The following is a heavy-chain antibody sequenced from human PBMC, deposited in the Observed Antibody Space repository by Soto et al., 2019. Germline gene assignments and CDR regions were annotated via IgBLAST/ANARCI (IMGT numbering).Heavy chain of an antibody. CDR2: IKSKTDGGTT. J-gene: IGHJ6*02. V-gene: IGHV3-15*01. Sequence: GGSLRLSCAASGFTFSNAWMSWVRQAPGKGLEWVGRIKSKTDGGTTDYAAPVKGRFTISRDDSKNTLYLQMNSLKTEDTAVYYCTTEESSGTTSYYYYGMDVWGQGTTVTVSS. CDR3: TTEESSGTTSYYYYGMDV. CDR1: GFTFSNAW. D-gene: IGHD1-7*01.